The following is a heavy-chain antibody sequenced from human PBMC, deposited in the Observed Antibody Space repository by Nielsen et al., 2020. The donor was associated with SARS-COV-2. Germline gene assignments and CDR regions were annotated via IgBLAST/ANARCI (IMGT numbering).Heavy chain of an antibody. Sequence: GESLKISCAASGFTFSSYAMSWVRQAPGKGLEWVSAISGSGGSTYYADSVKGRFTISRDNSKNTLYLQMNSLRAEDTAVYYCAKGGQWLVLPHFDYWGQGTLVTVSS. V-gene: IGHV3-23*01. J-gene: IGHJ4*02. D-gene: IGHD6-19*01. CDR1: GFTFSSYA. CDR3: AKGGQWLVLPHFDY. CDR2: ISGSGGST.